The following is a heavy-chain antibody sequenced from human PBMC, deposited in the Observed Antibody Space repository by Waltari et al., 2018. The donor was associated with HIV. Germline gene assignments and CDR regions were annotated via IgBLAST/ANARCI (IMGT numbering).Heavy chain of an antibody. D-gene: IGHD1-26*01. Sequence: QLQLQESGPGLVKPSETLSLTCTVSGGSVSSSSYFWGWIRQPPGKGLGWIGRIYYTGRAYSNPSLKSRVTISVDTSKNQFSLKVTSVTAADTAVYYCARHALRVGAAYWNFDLWGRGTLVTVSS. CDR2: IYYTGRA. CDR3: ARHALRVGAAYWNFDL. J-gene: IGHJ2*01. CDR1: GGSVSSSSYF. V-gene: IGHV4-39*01.